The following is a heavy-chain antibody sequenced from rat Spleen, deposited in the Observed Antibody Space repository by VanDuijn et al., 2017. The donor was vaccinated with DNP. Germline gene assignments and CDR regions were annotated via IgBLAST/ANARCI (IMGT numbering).Heavy chain of an antibody. CDR3: ARHRTIMPYYYSMDA. J-gene: IGHJ4*01. Sequence: EVQLVESGGGLVQPGRSLKLSCVASGFIFSTNWLNWIRQAPAKGLEWVATISYNGGTPYYRDSVKGRFTISRDNAQSTLYLQMDSLRSEDTATYYCARHRTIMPYYYSMDAWGQGASVTVSS. CDR2: ISYNGGTP. D-gene: IGHD1-12*01. CDR1: GFIFSTNW. V-gene: IGHV5-31*01.